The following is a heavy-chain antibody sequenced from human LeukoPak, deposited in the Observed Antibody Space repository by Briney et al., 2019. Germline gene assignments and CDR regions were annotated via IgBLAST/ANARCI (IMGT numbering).Heavy chain of an antibody. CDR1: GGSISSYY. CDR2: IYYSGST. J-gene: IGHJ4*02. D-gene: IGHD3-10*01. V-gene: IGHV4-59*01. CDR3: ARTLWFGEFVLDY. Sequence: PSETLSLTCTVSGGSISSYYWSWNRQPPGKGLEWIGYIYYSGSTNYNPSLKSRVTISVDTSKNQFSLKLSSVTAADTAVYYCARTLWFGEFVLDYWGQGTLVTVSS.